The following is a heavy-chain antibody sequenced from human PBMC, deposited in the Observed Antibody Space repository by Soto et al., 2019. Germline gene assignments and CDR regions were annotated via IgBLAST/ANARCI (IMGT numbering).Heavy chain of an antibody. Sequence: QVQLVESGGGVVQPGRSLRLSCAASGFTFSNYAMNLVRQAPGKGLEWVALISYDGSNKYYADSVKGRFTISRDSSKNTLYLQMNSLRAADTAVYYCGRCTSTSCHLGSDYWGQGTLVTVSS. J-gene: IGHJ4*02. V-gene: IGHV3-30-3*01. CDR1: GFTFSNYA. D-gene: IGHD2-2*01. CDR3: GRCTSTSCHLGSDY. CDR2: ISYDGSNK.